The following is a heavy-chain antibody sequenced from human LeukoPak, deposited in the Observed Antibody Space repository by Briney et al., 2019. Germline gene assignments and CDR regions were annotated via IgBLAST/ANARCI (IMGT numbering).Heavy chain of an antibody. J-gene: IGHJ5*02. CDR3: ARSIDSSPNWFDP. Sequence: PSETLSLTCTVSGGSISSGDYYWSWIRQPPGKGLEWIGYIYYSGSTYYSPSLKSRVTISVDTSKNQFSLKLSSVTAADTAVYYCARSIDSSPNWFDPWGQGTLVTVSS. CDR1: GGSISSGDYY. CDR2: IYYSGST. D-gene: IGHD3-22*01. V-gene: IGHV4-30-4*01.